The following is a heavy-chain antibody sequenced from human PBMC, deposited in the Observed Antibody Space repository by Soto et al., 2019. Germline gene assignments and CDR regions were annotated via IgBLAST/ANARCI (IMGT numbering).Heavy chain of an antibody. CDR1: GDSISNYY. D-gene: IGHD3-16*01. Sequence: SETLSLTCTVSGDSISNYYWSWIRQPPGKGLEWIGYIYYSGSTNYNPSLKSRVTISVDTSKNQFSLKLSSVTAADTAVYYCARLPVWYVFTYWGQGTLVTVSS. CDR2: IYYSGST. V-gene: IGHV4-59*08. CDR3: ARLPVWYVFTY. J-gene: IGHJ4*02.